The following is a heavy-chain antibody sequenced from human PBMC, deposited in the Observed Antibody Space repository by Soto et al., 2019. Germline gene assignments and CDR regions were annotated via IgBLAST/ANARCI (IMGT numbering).Heavy chain of an antibody. J-gene: IGHJ6*02. CDR1: GFNVSNYE. CDR2: SDRSGGTI. Sequence: GGSLRLSCAVSGFNVSNYEMVWVRQTPRKGLQSIAYSDRSGGTILYADSVRGRFIISRDNPKNSLSLQMNTLRVEDTAVYYCLRQIHYPHYGLDVWGQGTAVTVSS. CDR3: LRQIHYPHYGLDV. D-gene: IGHD3-10*01. V-gene: IGHV3-48*03.